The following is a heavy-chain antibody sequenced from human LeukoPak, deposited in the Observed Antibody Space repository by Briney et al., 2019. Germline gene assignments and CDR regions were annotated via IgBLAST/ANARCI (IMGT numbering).Heavy chain of an antibody. Sequence: ASVKVSCKASGYTFTSYYMHWVRQAPGQGLEWMGIINPSGGSTSYAQKFQGRVTMTRDTSTSTVYMELSSLRSEDTAVYYCARQGDILTGYASSDAFDIWGQGTMVTVSS. D-gene: IGHD3-9*01. V-gene: IGHV1-46*01. CDR3: ARQGDILTGYASSDAFDI. CDR2: INPSGGST. J-gene: IGHJ3*02. CDR1: GYTFTSYY.